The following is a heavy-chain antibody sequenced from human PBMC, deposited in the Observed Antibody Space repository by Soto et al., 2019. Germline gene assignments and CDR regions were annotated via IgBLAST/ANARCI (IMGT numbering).Heavy chain of an antibody. J-gene: IGHJ4*02. CDR3: ARGDYRVDTAMGTFGFFDY. D-gene: IGHD5-18*01. V-gene: IGHV4-34*01. Sequence: QVQLQQWGAGLLKPSETLSLTCAVSGGSFSGYYWSWIRQPPGKGLEWIGEINHSGSTNYNPSLKSRVTISVDTSKNQFSLKLSSVTAADTAVYYCARGDYRVDTAMGTFGFFDYEGQGTLVTVSS. CDR2: INHSGST. CDR1: GGSFSGYY.